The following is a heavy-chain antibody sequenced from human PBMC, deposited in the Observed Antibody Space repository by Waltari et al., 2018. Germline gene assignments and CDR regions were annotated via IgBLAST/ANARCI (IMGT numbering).Heavy chain of an antibody. CDR2: IKTKAGNT. J-gene: IGHJ4*02. CDR1: GYIFTHYA. Sequence: QVQLVQSGSELKKPGASVKVSCKASGYIFTHYAMNWVRQAPGQGVEWMGWIKTKAGNTTYGQGVRGGFVFSLYTSVSTASRQSSSLKAEDSAVYYCARGIQLWGRGSWYFDNWGQRTLVTVSS. CDR3: ARGIQLWGRGSWYFDN. D-gene: IGHD3-16*01. V-gene: IGHV7-4-1*02.